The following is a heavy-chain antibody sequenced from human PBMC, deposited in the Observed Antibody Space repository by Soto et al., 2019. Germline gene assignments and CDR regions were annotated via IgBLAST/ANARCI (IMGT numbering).Heavy chain of an antibody. V-gene: IGHV1-2*04. Sequence: ASVKVSCKASGYTFTGYYMHWVRQAPGQGLEWMGWINPNSGGTNYAQKFQGWVTMTRDTSISTAYMELSRLRSDDTAVYYCARDRTETGDLEGDAFDIWGQGTMVTVSS. J-gene: IGHJ3*02. CDR2: INPNSGGT. CDR1: GYTFTGYY. CDR3: ARDRTETGDLEGDAFDI. D-gene: IGHD7-27*01.